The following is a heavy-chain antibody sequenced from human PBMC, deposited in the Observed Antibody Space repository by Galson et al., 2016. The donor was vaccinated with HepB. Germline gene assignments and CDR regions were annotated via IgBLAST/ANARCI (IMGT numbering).Heavy chain of an antibody. CDR1: SGSISSSRYY. D-gene: IGHD2-21*01. Sequence: ETLSLTCTVSSGSISSSRYYWGWIRQPPGKGLEWIGSVYYSGTAYYDPSLQSRVSISVDTSKNQFSLRLSSVTAGNTAVYFCASHCGGDCYNNLADAFDIWGRGTMVTVSS. V-gene: IGHV4-39*01. CDR3: ASHCGGDCYNNLADAFDI. J-gene: IGHJ3*02. CDR2: VYYSGTA.